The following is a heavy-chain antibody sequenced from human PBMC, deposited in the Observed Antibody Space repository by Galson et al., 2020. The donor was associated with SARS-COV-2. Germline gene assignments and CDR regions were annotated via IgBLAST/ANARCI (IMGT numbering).Heavy chain of an antibody. CDR2: IYYSGST. J-gene: IGHJ3*02. CDR1: GGSISSGGYY. CDR3: AGIVVVVAATSGFGAFDI. Sequence: SATLSLTCTVSGGSISSGGYYWSWIRQHPGKGLEWIGYIYYSGSTYYNPSLKSRVTISVDTSKNQFSLKLSSVTAADTAVYYCAGIVVVVAATSGFGAFDIWGQGTMVTVSS. D-gene: IGHD2-15*01. V-gene: IGHV4-31*03.